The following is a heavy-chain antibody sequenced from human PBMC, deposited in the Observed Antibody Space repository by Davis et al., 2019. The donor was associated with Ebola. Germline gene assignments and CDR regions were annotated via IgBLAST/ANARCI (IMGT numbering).Heavy chain of an antibody. Sequence: PGGSLRLSCAASGFTFSSYAMSWVRQAPGKGLEWVSAISGSGGSTYYADSVKGRFTISRDNSKNTLYLQMNSLRAEDTAVYYCAHHAVAYYDILTGPRPFDYWGQGTLVTVSS. CDR2: ISGSGGST. D-gene: IGHD3-9*01. V-gene: IGHV3-23*01. CDR3: AHHAVAYYDILTGPRPFDY. J-gene: IGHJ4*02. CDR1: GFTFSSYA.